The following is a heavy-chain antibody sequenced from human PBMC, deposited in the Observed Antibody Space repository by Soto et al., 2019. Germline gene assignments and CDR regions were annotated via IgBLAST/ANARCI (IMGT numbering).Heavy chain of an antibody. CDR3: ARDGGSYAFDP. CDR2: ISNTGAIT. V-gene: IGHV3-64*01. CDR1: GFNFKNYA. J-gene: IGHJ5*02. D-gene: IGHD3-16*01. Sequence: GGSLRLSCACSGFNFKNYAMHWVRQAPGKGLEYVSAISNTGAITYYANSVKGRFTISRDNSKDTVYLQMHSLTTEDMATYYCARDGGSYAFDPWGQGTLVTVSS.